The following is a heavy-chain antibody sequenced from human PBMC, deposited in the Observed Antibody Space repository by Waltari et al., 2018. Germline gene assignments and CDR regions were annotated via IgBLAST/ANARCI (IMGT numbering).Heavy chain of an antibody. J-gene: IGHJ6*03. D-gene: IGHD3-3*01. Sequence: QLQLQESGPGLVKPSETLSLTCTVSGGSISSSSYYWGWIRQPPGKGLEWIGSIYYSGSTYYNPSLKSRVTISVDTSKNQFSLKLSSVTAADTAVYYCASTVLEAYYYYYMDVWGKGTTVTVSS. CDR3: ASTVLEAYYYYYMDV. V-gene: IGHV4-39*01. CDR1: GGSISSSSYY. CDR2: IYYSGST.